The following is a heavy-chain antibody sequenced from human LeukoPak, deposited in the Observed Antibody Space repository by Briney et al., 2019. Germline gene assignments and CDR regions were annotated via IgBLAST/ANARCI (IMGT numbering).Heavy chain of an antibody. J-gene: IGHJ4*02. D-gene: IGHD2/OR15-2a*01. CDR1: GGSFSGYY. CDR3: ARADYCPKYYFDY. V-gene: IGHV4-34*01. Sequence: SETLSLTCAVYGGSFSGYYWSWIRQPPGKGLEWIGEINHSGSTNYNPSLKSRVTISVDTSKNQFSLKLSSVTAADTAVYYCARADYCPKYYFDYWGQGTLVTVSS. CDR2: INHSGST.